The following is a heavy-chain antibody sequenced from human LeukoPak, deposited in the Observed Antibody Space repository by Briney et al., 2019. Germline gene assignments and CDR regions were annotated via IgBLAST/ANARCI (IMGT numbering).Heavy chain of an antibody. CDR3: ARHTTMVRGVILTYYFDY. D-gene: IGHD3-10*01. Sequence: GASVKVSCKASGYTFTGYYMHWVRQAPGQGLEWMGWINPNSGGTNYAQKFQGRVTMTRDTSISTAYMELSRLRSDDTAMYYCARHTTMVRGVILTYYFDYWGQGTLVTVSS. J-gene: IGHJ4*02. CDR1: GYTFTGYY. V-gene: IGHV1-2*02. CDR2: INPNSGGT.